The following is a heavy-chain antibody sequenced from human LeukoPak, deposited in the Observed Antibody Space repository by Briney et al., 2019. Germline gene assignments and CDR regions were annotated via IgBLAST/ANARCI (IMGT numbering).Heavy chain of an antibody. Sequence: PGGSLRLSCAASGFTFSSYTMNWVRQAPGKGLEWVSYISSSSSNAIYYADSVKGRFTISRDNAENSLYLQMNSLRDEDTAVYYCAREITTRGYFDYWGQRTLVTVSS. J-gene: IGHJ4*02. V-gene: IGHV3-48*02. D-gene: IGHD1/OR15-1a*01. CDR1: GFTFSSYT. CDR3: AREITTRGYFDY. CDR2: ISSSSSNAI.